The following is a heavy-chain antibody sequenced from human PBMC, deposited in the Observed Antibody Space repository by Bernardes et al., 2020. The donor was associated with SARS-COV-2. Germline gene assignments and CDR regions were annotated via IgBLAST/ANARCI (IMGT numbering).Heavy chain of an antibody. CDR3: ARAGLMGWGMDV. J-gene: IGHJ6*02. D-gene: IGHD2-8*01. CDR2: IWYDGSNK. CDR1: GFTFSSYG. Sequence: GGSLRLSCAASGFTFSSYGMHWVRQAPGKGLEWVAVIWYDGSNKYYADSVKGRFTISRDNSKNTLYLQMNSLRAEDTAVYYCARAGLMGWGMDVWGQGTTVTVSS. V-gene: IGHV3-33*01.